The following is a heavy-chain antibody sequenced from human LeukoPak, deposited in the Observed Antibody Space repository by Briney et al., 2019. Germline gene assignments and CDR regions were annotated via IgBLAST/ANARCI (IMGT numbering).Heavy chain of an antibody. Sequence: ASVKVSCKASGGTFSSYAISWVRQAPGQGLEWMGGIIPIFGTANYAQKFQGRVTITTDESTSTAYMELSSLRSEDTAVYYCASTTSSGYYYGDYWGQGTLVTVSS. CDR1: GGTFSSYA. CDR3: ASTTSSGYYYGDY. D-gene: IGHD3-22*01. V-gene: IGHV1-69*05. CDR2: IIPIFGTA. J-gene: IGHJ4*02.